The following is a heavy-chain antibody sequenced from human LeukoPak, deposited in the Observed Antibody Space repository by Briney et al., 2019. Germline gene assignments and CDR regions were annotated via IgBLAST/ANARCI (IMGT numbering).Heavy chain of an antibody. CDR2: VNHSGDT. D-gene: IGHD3-10*01. CDR1: GGSFSGYY. CDR3: ARGDPKTVVQGVLGIKYHYYYMDV. J-gene: IGHJ6*03. V-gene: IGHV4-34*01. Sequence: PSETLSLTCAVYGGSFSGYYWSWIRQPPGKGLEWIWEVNHSGDTNYNPPLKSRVTTSVDTSKNQFSLKLSSVTAADTYVYYCARGDPKTVVQGVLGIKYHYYYMDVWGKGTTVTVSS.